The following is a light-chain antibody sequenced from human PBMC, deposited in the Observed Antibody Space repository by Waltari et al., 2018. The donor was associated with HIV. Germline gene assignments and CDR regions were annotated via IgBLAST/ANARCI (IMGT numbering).Light chain of an antibody. V-gene: IGLV1-47*01. CDR2: RND. CDR1: NSNVGKNY. J-gene: IGLJ6*01. CDR3: ASWDDALSSWL. Sequence: QSGLRQPPSTSRPPGQRVVIPCSGSNSNVGKNYLSWFQQLPGAAPRLLIYRNDRRPSGVPDRFTAAKSGSSASLVISGLRSDDEAEYFCASWDDALSSWLFGGGTKLTVL.